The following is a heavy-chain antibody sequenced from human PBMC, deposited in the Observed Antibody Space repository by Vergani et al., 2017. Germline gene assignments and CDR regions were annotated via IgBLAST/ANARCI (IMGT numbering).Heavy chain of an antibody. CDR3: ASDRVSYDCNGYESYSGY. Sequence: QVQLVQSGAEVKKPGSSVKVSCKASGGTFSSYAISWVRQAPGQGLEWMGGIIPIFGTANYAQKFQGRVTITADEATGTAYMELSSLRSEDTAVYYCASDRVSYDCNGYESYSGYWGQGTLVTVSS. CDR1: GGTFSSYA. V-gene: IGHV1-69*01. CDR2: IIPIFGTA. J-gene: IGHJ4*02. D-gene: IGHD3-22*01.